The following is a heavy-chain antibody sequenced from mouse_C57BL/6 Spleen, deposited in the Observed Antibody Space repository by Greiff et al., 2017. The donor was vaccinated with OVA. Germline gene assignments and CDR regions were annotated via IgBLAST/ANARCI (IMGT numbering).Heavy chain of an antibody. J-gene: IGHJ1*03. CDR1: GFTFSDFY. CDR3: ARDRGSSYEGYFDV. D-gene: IGHD1-1*01. CDR2: SRNKANDYTT. V-gene: IGHV7-1*01. Sequence: EVKLVESGGGLVQSGRSLRLSCATSGFTFSDFYMEWVRQAPGKGLEGIAASRNKANDYTTEYSASVKGRFIVSRDTSQSILYLQMNALRAEDTAIYYGARDRGSSYEGYFDVWGTGTTVTVSS.